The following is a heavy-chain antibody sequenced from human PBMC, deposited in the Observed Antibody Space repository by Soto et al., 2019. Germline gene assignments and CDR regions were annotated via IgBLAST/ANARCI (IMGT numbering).Heavy chain of an antibody. CDR1: GFTFSSYY. V-gene: IGHV3-74*01. CDR3: ERCFYGDPPALDY. CDR2: IKTDGSFS. J-gene: IGHJ4*02. Sequence: EVQLVESGGGLVQPGGSLRLSCAASGFTFSSYYMHWVRQAPGKGLVWISRIKTDGSFSSYADSVKGRFTISRDNARNTLFLKMNSLSDDDTAVYYCERCFYGDPPALDYWGQGTLVSVSS. D-gene: IGHD4-17*01.